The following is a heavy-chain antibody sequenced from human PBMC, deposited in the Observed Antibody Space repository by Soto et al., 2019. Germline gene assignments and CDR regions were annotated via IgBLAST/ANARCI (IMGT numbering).Heavy chain of an antibody. J-gene: IGHJ5*02. CDR3: APPSMAVVPDS. CDR2: INHSGST. D-gene: IGHD3-22*01. Sequence: SETLSLTCAVYGGSFSGYYWSWIRQPPGKGLEWIGEINHSGSTNYNPSLKSRVTISVDTSKNQFSLTLSSMTAADTAVYYCAPPSMAVVPDSWGQGPLVTVSS. V-gene: IGHV4-34*01. CDR1: GGSFSGYY.